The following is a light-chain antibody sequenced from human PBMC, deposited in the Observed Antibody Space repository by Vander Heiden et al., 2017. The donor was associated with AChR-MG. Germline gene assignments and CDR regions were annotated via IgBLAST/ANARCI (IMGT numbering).Light chain of an antibody. CDR3: QHDDNELQG. CDR2: DAS. Sequence: DIQMTQSPSSLSASVGDRVTITCQASQDITNSLNWYQQKPGKAPSLLIYDASTLQTGVPSRFSGSGFGTYFSLTISSLQPEDFATYYCQHDDNELQGFGQGTKLEIK. J-gene: IGKJ2*03. CDR1: QDITNS. V-gene: IGKV1-33*01.